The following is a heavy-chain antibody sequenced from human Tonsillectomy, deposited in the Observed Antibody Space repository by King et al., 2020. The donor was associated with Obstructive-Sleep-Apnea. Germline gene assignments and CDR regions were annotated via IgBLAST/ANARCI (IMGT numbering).Heavy chain of an antibody. Sequence: VQLVESGGGLVQPGGSLRLSCAASGFTFSSYSMNWVRQAPGKGLEWVSYISSSSSTIYYADSVKGRFTISRDNAKNSRYLQMNSLRAEDTAVYYCARGSNSSYYYYGMDVWGQGTTVTVSS. J-gene: IGHJ6*02. V-gene: IGHV3-48*04. CDR2: ISSSSSTI. D-gene: IGHD4-11*01. CDR1: GFTFSSYS. CDR3: ARGSNSSYYYYGMDV.